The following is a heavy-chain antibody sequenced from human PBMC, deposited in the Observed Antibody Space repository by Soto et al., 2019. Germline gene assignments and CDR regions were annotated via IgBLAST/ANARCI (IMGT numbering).Heavy chain of an antibody. D-gene: IGHD2-21*02. CDR1: GGSISSSSYY. J-gene: IGHJ6*02. V-gene: IGHV4-39*01. CDR3: ARSYCGGDCYPEYYYYGMDV. CDR2: IYYSGST. Sequence: SETLSLTCTVSGGSISSSSYYWGWIRQPPGKGLEWIGSIYYSGSTYYNPSLKSRVTISVDTSKNQFSLKLSSVTAADTAVYYCARSYCGGDCYPEYYYYGMDVWGQGTTVTVSS.